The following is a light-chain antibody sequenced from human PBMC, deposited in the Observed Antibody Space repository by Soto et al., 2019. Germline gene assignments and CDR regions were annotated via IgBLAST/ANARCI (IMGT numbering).Light chain of an antibody. Sequence: EIVLTQSPATLSLSPGERATLSCRASQSVSSYLAWYQQKPGQAPRLLIYDASNSATGIPARFSGSGSGTDFTLTISSLGPEDFAVYYCQQRSSWPQWTFGQGTKLEIK. V-gene: IGKV3-11*01. CDR1: QSVSSY. J-gene: IGKJ1*01. CDR2: DAS. CDR3: QQRSSWPQWT.